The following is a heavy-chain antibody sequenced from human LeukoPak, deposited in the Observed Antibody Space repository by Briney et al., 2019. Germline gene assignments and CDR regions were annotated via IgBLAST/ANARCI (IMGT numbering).Heavy chain of an antibody. D-gene: IGHD3-22*01. CDR1: GFTFSSYA. CDR2: ISYDGSNK. V-gene: IGHV3-30-3*01. Sequence: PGGSLRLSCAASGFTFSSYAMHWVRQAPGKGLEWVAVISYDGSNKYYADSVKGRFTISRDNSKNTLYLQMNSLRAEDTAVYYCASGVEYYDMGVLDYWGQGTLVTVSS. J-gene: IGHJ4*02. CDR3: ASGVEYYDMGVLDY.